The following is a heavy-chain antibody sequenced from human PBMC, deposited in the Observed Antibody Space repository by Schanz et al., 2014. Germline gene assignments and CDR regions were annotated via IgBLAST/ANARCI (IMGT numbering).Heavy chain of an antibody. D-gene: IGHD5-18*01. V-gene: IGHV3-23*04. CDR1: GFSFSIFA. CDR2: ISGSGGDT. CDR3: AKYGGGYSYGFVAY. J-gene: IGHJ4*02. Sequence: EVQLVESGGGLVQPGGSLRLSCAASGFSFSIFAMTWVRQAPGQGLEWVSTISGSGGDTYPADSVKGRFTISRDNSNNTLYLQMKSLRAEDTAVYYCAKYGGGYSYGFVAYWGQGILVTVSS.